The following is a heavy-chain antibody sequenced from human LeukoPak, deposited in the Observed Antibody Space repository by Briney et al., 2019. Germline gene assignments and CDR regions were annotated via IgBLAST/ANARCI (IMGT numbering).Heavy chain of an antibody. D-gene: IGHD1-14*01. J-gene: IGHJ4*02. Sequence: SETLSLTCTVSGGSISSGSYYWSWIRQPAGKGLEWIGRIYTSGSTNYNPSLKSRVTISVDTSKNQFSLKLSFVTAADTAVYYCARETGRYYFDYWGQGTLVTVSS. CDR3: ARETGRYYFDY. CDR2: IYTSGST. CDR1: GGSISSGSYY. V-gene: IGHV4-61*02.